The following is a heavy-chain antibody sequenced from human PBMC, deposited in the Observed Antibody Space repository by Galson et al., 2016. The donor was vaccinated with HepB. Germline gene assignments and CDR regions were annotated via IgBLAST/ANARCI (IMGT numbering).Heavy chain of an antibody. Sequence: SLRLSCAASGFTFRNAWMSWVRQAPGKGLEWVGRLKRKTDGGTTDYAAPVKGRFTISRDDSKNTLYLQMNSLKTEDTAVYYCTTLDIVLMVYDHYWGQGTLVTVSS. V-gene: IGHV3-15*01. CDR2: LKRKTDGGTT. J-gene: IGHJ4*02. CDR1: GFTFRNAW. D-gene: IGHD2-8*01. CDR3: TTLDIVLMVYDHY.